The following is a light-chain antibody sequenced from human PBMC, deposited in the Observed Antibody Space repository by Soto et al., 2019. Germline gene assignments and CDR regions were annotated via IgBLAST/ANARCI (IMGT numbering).Light chain of an antibody. CDR1: SSNIGNNA. CDR2: YDD. Sequence: QSVLTQPPSVSEAPRQRVTISCSGSSSNIGNNAVNWYQQLPGKAPKLLIYYDDLLPSGVSDRFSGPKSGTSASLAISGLQSEDEADYYCAAWDDSLNGYVFGTGTKVTVL. J-gene: IGLJ1*01. V-gene: IGLV1-36*01. CDR3: AAWDDSLNGYV.